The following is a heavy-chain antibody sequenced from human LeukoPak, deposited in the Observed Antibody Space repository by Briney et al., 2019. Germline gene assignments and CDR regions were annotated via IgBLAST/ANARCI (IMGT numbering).Heavy chain of an antibody. Sequence: SVKVSCKASGGTFSSYAISWVRQAPGQGLEWMGGIIPIFGTANYAQKFQGRVTITTDESTSTAYMELSSLRSEDTAVYYCARVPGETNYYYGMDVWGQGTTVTVSS. V-gene: IGHV1-69*05. CDR3: ARVPGETNYYYGMDV. D-gene: IGHD4-17*01. CDR1: GGTFSSYA. J-gene: IGHJ6*02. CDR2: IIPIFGTA.